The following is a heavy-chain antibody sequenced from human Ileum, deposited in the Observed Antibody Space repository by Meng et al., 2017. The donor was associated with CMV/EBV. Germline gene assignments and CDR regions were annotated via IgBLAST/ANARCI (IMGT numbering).Heavy chain of an antibody. CDR3: ARQKYCGIGVCSAGKDL. D-gene: IGHD2-21*01. J-gene: IGHJ5*02. CDR2: VNLGDGST. V-gene: IGHV1-46*01. CDR1: GYIVTGYY. Sequence: QVQLVQSGAEVKKPGASVKVSCQASGYIVTGYYMHWVRQAPGQGLEWMGLVNLGDGSTDYPQKFRGRVTLIRDTSTSTVYMELSSLTSDDTAVYYCARQKYCGIGVCSAGKDLWGQGTLVTVSS.